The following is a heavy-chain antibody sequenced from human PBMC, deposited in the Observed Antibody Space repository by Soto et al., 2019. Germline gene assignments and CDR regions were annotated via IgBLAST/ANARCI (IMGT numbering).Heavy chain of an antibody. V-gene: IGHV4-30-4*01. CDR1: GASISSGDYY. CDR3: GIGEMITFGGITGTNDDFDR. CDR2: IYFSEST. J-gene: IGHJ3*01. D-gene: IGHD3-16*01. Sequence: QLQLQESGPGLVNPSQTLSLTCNVSGASISSGDYYWSGIRQPPGNGLEWSADIYFSESTTYYPSLHCRVTISRHKSKNHFSLRLTAVTAADTAVYSSGIGEMITFGGITGTNDDFDRCAQGKMGADSS.